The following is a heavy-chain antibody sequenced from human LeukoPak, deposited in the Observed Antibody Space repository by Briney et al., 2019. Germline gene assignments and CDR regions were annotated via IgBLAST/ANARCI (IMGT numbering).Heavy chain of an antibody. CDR3: ARVGLDISTHLDF. D-gene: IGHD2-2*01. V-gene: IGHV4-39*07. CDR2: IYYSGST. J-gene: IGHJ4*02. Sequence: PSETLSLTCTVSGASISGSSYYWGWIRQPPGKELEWIGSIYYSGSTYYSSSLKSRVSMSVDTSRNQFSLKLNSVTAADTAVYYCARVGLDISTHLDFWGQGALVTVSS. CDR1: GASISGSSYY.